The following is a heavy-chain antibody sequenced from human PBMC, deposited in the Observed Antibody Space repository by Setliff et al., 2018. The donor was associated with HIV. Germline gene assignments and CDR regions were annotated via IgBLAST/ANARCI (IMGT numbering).Heavy chain of an antibody. D-gene: IGHD6-13*01. CDR3: ARKGSSSRSQEYYYDF. Sequence: SETLSLTCTVSGGSISSYYWSWIRQPPGKGLEWIGYIYYSGSTNYNPSLKSRVTISVDTSKNQFSLKLSSVTALDTAVYYCARKGSSSRSQEYYYDFWGQGTLVTVSS. V-gene: IGHV4-59*12. J-gene: IGHJ4*02. CDR1: GGSISSYY. CDR2: IYYSGST.